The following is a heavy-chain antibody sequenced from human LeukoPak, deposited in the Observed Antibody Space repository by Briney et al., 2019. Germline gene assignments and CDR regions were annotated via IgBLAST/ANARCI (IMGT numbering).Heavy chain of an antibody. Sequence: ASVKVSCKASGYTFTSYDINWVRRATGQGLEWMGWMNPNSGNTGYAQKFQGRVTMTRNTSISTAYMELSSLRSEDTAVYYCARGGTPRRYSGYVNWGQGTLVTVSS. V-gene: IGHV1-8*01. CDR3: ARGGTPRRYSGYVN. CDR1: GYTFTSYD. D-gene: IGHD5-12*01. J-gene: IGHJ4*02. CDR2: MNPNSGNT.